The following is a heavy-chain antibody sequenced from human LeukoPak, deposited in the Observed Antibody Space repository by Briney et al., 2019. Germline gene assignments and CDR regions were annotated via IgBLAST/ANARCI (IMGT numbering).Heavy chain of an antibody. CDR3: AREIGSEYYYDTSGYHWYFDL. V-gene: IGHV3-53*01. D-gene: IGHD3-22*01. J-gene: IGHJ2*01. CDR1: GFTVSSNY. Sequence: PGGSLRLSCAASGFTVSSNYMTWVRQAPGKGLEWVSVIYSGGSTYYADSVKGRFTISRDNSKNTLYLQMNSLRAEDTAVYYCAREIGSEYYYDTSGYHWYFDLWGRGTLVTVSS. CDR2: IYSGGST.